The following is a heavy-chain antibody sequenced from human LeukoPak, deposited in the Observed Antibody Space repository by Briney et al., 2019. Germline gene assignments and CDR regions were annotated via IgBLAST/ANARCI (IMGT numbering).Heavy chain of an antibody. V-gene: IGHV5-51*01. D-gene: IGHD3-10*01. Sequence: GKSLKISCKGSGYSFTSYWIGWVRQMPGKGLEWMGIIYPGDSDTRYSPSFQGQVTISADKSISTAYLQWSSLRASDTAMYYCARRVTMVRGVTLYYFDYWGQGTLVTVSS. J-gene: IGHJ4*02. CDR3: ARRVTMVRGVTLYYFDY. CDR1: GYSFTSYW. CDR2: IYPGDSDT.